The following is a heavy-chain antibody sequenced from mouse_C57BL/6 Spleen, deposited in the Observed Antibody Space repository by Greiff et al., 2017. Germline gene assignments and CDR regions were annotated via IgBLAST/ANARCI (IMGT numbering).Heavy chain of an antibody. CDR3: AREYCGSSPYYYAMDY. CDR1: GYTSTSYW. CDR2: IDPNSCGT. V-gene: IGHV1-72*01. D-gene: IGHD1-1*01. Sequence: QVQLQQPGAELVKPGASVKLSSKASGYTSTSYWMHWVKQRPGRGLEWIGRIDPNSCGTKYNEEFKSKATLTVDKPASTAYMQLSRLTSEDSAVYYGAREYCGSSPYYYAMDYWGQGTSVTVSS. J-gene: IGHJ4*01.